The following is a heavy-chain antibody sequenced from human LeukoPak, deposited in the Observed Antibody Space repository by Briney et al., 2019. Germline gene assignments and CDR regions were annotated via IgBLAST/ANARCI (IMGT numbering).Heavy chain of an antibody. Sequence: SETLCLTCTVSGGSVTSSNFYWGWIRQPPGKGLEWIGYIYYRVTSDYNPSLKSRVTMSVDMSTRQISLKLSSVTAADTAVYYCARAVGGDGSGSLWGPGTLVTVSS. D-gene: IGHD3-10*01. CDR1: GGSVTSSNFY. CDR3: ARAVGGDGSGSL. CDR2: IYYRVTS. V-gene: IGHV4-61*01. J-gene: IGHJ4*02.